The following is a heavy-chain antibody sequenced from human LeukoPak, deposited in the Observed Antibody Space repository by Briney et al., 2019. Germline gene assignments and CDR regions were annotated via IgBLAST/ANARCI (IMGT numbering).Heavy chain of an antibody. J-gene: IGHJ4*02. V-gene: IGHV3-11*03. CDR1: GFTFSDYY. Sequence: GRSLRLSCAASGFTFSDYYMSWIRQAPGKGLEWVSSISSSSSYTNYADSVKGRFTISRDNAKNSLYLQMNSLRAEDTAVYYCARAVTASRYDSWGQGTLVTVSS. D-gene: IGHD2-21*02. CDR3: ARAVTASRYDS. CDR2: ISSSSSYT.